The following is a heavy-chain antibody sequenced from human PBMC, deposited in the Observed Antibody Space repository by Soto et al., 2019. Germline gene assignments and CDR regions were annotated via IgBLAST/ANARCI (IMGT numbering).Heavy chain of an antibody. D-gene: IGHD3-3*01. CDR3: TTGQRPLRFLEWLSRYYFDF. J-gene: IGHJ4*02. CDR1: GYTLTELS. V-gene: IGHV1-24*01. Sequence: ASVKVSCKVSGYTLTELSMHWVRQAPGKGLEWMGGFDPEDGETIYAQKFQGRVTMTEDTSTDTAYMELSSLRSEDTAVYYCTTGQRPLRFLEWLSRYYFDFWGQGTLVTVS. CDR2: FDPEDGET.